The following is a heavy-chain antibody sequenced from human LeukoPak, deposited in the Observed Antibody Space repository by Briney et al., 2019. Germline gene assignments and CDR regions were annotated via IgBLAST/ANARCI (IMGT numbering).Heavy chain of an antibody. D-gene: IGHD3-10*01. Sequence: PGRSLRLSCAASGFTFTSYGMHWVRQAPGKGLEWLAVTSYDGSSIDYADSVKGRLTVSRDNSKNTLYLLMSSLRPEDTAVYYCAKSVSYNVHYFDYWGQGTLVTVSS. CDR3: AKSVSYNVHYFDY. CDR2: TSYDGSSI. CDR1: GFTFTSYG. J-gene: IGHJ4*02. V-gene: IGHV3-30*18.